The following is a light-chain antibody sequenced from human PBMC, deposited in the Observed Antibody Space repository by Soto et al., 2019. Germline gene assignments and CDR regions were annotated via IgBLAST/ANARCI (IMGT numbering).Light chain of an antibody. J-gene: IGLJ1*01. CDR3: GTWDSSLSVYV. CDR2: DNN. CDR1: SSNIGNNF. V-gene: IGLV1-51*01. Sequence: QSVLTQPPSVSAAPGQKVIISCSGSSSNIGNNFVSWFQQLPRTAPKLLIYDNNKRPSGIPDRFSGSKSATSATLGITGLQTGDEADYYCGTWDSSLSVYVFGTGTKVTV.